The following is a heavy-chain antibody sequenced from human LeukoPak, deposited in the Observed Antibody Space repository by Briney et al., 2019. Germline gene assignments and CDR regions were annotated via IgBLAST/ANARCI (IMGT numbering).Heavy chain of an antibody. CDR2: VSNSGGTT. CDR1: GLTFSNYA. CDR3: VKDNRGFNHGTLYLRFDP. V-gene: IGHV3-23*01. J-gene: IGHJ5*02. Sequence: GGSLRLSCAASGLTFSNYAMAWVRQGPGKGLEWVSTVSNSGGTTFYADSVEGRFTISRANSHTTLYIQRSRLRAEDPALYYCVKDNRGFNHGTLYLRFDPWGQGTLVPFSS. D-gene: IGHD5-24*01.